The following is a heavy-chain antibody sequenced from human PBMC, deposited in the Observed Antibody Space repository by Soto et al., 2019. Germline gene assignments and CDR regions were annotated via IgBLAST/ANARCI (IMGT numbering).Heavy chain of an antibody. Sequence: EVQLVESGGGLVKPGGSLRLSCAASGFTFSNAWMSWVRQAPGKGLEWVGRIKTKTDGGTTDYAAPVKGRFTISREDSKNTLYLQMNSLKTEDTAVYYCTTVHQKWELPNFDYWGQGTLVTVSS. D-gene: IGHD1-26*01. CDR1: GFTFSNAW. J-gene: IGHJ4*02. CDR3: TTVHQKWELPNFDY. CDR2: IKTKTDGGTT. V-gene: IGHV3-15*01.